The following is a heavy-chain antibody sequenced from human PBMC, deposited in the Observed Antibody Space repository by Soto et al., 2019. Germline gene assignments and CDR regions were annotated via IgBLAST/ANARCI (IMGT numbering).Heavy chain of an antibody. D-gene: IGHD3-10*01. V-gene: IGHV3-33*01. Sequence: GGSLRLSCAASGFTFSSYGMHWVRQAPGKGLEWVAVIWYDGSNKYYADSVKGRFTISRDNSKNTLYLQMNSLRAEDTAVYYCASPVFTYGMDVWGQGTTVTVSS. J-gene: IGHJ6*02. CDR1: GFTFSSYG. CDR2: IWYDGSNK. CDR3: ASPVFTYGMDV.